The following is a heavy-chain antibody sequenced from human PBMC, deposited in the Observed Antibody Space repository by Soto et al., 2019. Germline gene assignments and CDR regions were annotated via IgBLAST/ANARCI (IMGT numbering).Heavy chain of an antibody. CDR3: ARGAVPRHYNFWSGYYFADWFDS. V-gene: IGHV4-34*01. D-gene: IGHD3-3*01. CDR1: GGSFGGYF. CDR2: INHSGGT. J-gene: IGHJ5*01. Sequence: SETLSLTCAVYGGSFGGYFWSWIRQPPGKGLEWMEEINHSGGTNYNPSLKSRITISLDTSKNQSSLKLSSVTAADTAVYYCARGAVPRHYNFWSGYYFADWFDSWGQGSLVTVSS.